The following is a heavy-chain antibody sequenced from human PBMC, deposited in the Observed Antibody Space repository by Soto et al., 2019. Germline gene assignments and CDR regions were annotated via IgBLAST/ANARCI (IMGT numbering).Heavy chain of an antibody. CDR3: XXXXXXXXCXSXSCPFDY. Sequence: QLLESGGGLVQPGGSLRLSCAASGFTFSSYAMNWVRQAPGKGLXWVSXIDYTGGYSYYADSVKGRFTISRDNSQKTLDLXXXSXRXEXTXXXXXXXXXXXXXCXSXSCPFDYWGQGTLVTVSS. J-gene: IGHJ4*02. D-gene: IGHD2-2*01. V-gene: IGHV3-23*01. CDR2: IDYTGGYS. CDR1: GFTFSSYA.